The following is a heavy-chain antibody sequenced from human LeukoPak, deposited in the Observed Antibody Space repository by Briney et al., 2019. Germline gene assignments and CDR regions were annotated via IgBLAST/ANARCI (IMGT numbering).Heavy chain of an antibody. CDR2: IYYSGST. D-gene: IGHD1-26*01. CDR1: GGSISSSSYS. V-gene: IGHV4-39*07. Sequence: PSETLSLTCTVSGGSISSSSYSWGWIRQPPGKGLEWFGSIYYSGSTYYNPSLKSRVTISVDTSKNQFSLKLSSVTAADTAVYYCARVEGATLIDPWGQGTLVTVSS. CDR3: ARVEGATLIDP. J-gene: IGHJ5*02.